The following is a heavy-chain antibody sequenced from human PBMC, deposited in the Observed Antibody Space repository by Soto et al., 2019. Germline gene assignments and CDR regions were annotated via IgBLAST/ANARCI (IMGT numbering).Heavy chain of an antibody. Sequence: ASVKVSCKASGDTFSFYTINWVRQAPGLGLEWVGRINPILSMSNYAQKFQGRVTMTADKSTSTAYMELRSLRSEDTAMYYCARERCSSTSCYQDYYYYGMDVWG. J-gene: IGHJ6*02. V-gene: IGHV1-69*04. CDR1: GDTFSFYT. CDR2: INPILSMS. CDR3: ARERCSSTSCYQDYYYYGMDV. D-gene: IGHD2-2*01.